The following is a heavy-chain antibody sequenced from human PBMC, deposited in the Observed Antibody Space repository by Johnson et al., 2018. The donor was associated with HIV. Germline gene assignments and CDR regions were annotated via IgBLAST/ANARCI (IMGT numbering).Heavy chain of an antibody. D-gene: IGHD6-13*01. CDR3: ARGAAAAPGGFDI. CDR2: IRYDGSTK. CDR1: GFTFRTYG. V-gene: IGHV3-30*02. J-gene: IGHJ3*02. Sequence: QVQLVESGGGVVQPGRSLRLSCAASGFTFRTYGMHWVRQAPGKGLEWVAFIRYDGSTKYYADSVKGRFTISRDNSKNTLYLQMNSLRAEDTAVYYCARGAAAAPGGFDIWGQGTVVTVSS.